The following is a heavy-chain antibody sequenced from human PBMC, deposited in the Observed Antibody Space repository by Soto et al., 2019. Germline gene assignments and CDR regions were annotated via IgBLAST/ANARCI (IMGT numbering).Heavy chain of an antibody. CDR3: ATTIEGPFNDYDY. Sequence: EVQLVESGGDLVQPGGSLSLSWVASGFSFSNDWMNWLRQAPGVGLEWVAGIKEDASEKNYVDSVKGRFSISRDNAKNSLFLQLHSLTAEDTAVYYCATTIEGPFNDYDYWGPGTRATASS. CDR1: GFSFSNDW. D-gene: IGHD4-17*01. V-gene: IGHV3-7*01. J-gene: IGHJ4*02. CDR2: IKEDASEK.